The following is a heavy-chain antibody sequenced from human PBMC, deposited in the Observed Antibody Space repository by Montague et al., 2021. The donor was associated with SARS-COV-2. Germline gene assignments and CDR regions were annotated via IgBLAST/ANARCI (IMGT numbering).Heavy chain of an antibody. Sequence: SETLSLTCTVSGGSISSGSYWGWIRQPPGKGLEWIGTSYHSGITYYSPSLKSRDTISLDTSKNQFSLNLDSVTASDTAMYYCARVISAVAGANFYFDYWGQGTLVTVSS. V-gene: IGHV4-38-2*02. CDR2: SYHSGIT. D-gene: IGHD4/OR15-4a*01. CDR1: GGSISSGSY. CDR3: ARVISAVAGANFYFDY. J-gene: IGHJ4*02.